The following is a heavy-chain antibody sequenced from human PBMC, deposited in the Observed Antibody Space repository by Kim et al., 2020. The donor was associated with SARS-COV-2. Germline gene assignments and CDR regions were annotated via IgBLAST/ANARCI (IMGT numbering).Heavy chain of an antibody. V-gene: IGHV3-23*01. Sequence: GGSLRLSCAASGFTFSDYAMSWVRQAPGKGLEWVSDLSGSGDGVNHADSVKGRFRVSRDNDRNTLYLQMDSLRVEDTAIYYCARDRICRGAVWSFDEWGRGTLVTVSS. D-gene: IGHD2-15*01. CDR1: GFTFSDYA. CDR3: ARDRICRGAVWSFDE. CDR2: LSGSGDGV. J-gene: IGHJ4*02.